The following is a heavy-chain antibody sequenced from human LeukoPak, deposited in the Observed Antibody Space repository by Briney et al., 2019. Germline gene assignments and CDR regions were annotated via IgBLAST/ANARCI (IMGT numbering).Heavy chain of an antibody. J-gene: IGHJ4*02. Sequence: GGSLRLSCAASGFTFSSYSMNWACQAPGKGLEWLSYISGGSSTKYYADSVKGRFTISRDNAKNSLYLQMNSLRDEDTAVYYCARGVGATDYWGQGTLVTVSS. CDR1: GFTFSSYS. D-gene: IGHD1-26*01. V-gene: IGHV3-48*02. CDR3: ARGVGATDY. CDR2: ISGGSSTK.